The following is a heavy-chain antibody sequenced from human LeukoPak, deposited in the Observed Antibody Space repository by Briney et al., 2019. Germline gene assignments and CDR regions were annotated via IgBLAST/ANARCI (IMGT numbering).Heavy chain of an antibody. J-gene: IGHJ3*02. V-gene: IGHV3-74*01. CDR3: ARDHLVRPGKAFDI. CDR2: INSDGSST. Sequence: GGSLRLSCAASGFTFSSYWMHWVRQALGKGLVWVSRINSDGSSTSYADSVKGRFTISRDNAKNTLYLQMNSLRAEDTAVYYCARDHLVRPGKAFDIWGQGTMVTVSS. CDR1: GFTFSSYW. D-gene: IGHD6-13*01.